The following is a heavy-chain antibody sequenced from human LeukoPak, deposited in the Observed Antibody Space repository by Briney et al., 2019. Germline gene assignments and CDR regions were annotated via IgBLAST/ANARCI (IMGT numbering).Heavy chain of an antibody. J-gene: IGHJ4*02. D-gene: IGHD5-12*01. CDR2: ISTWSETT. CDR3: AKGSLMDVVATMGDF. Sequence: GGSLRLSCVASGLTFSTYAMSWVRQAPGKGLEWVSAISTWSETTLYADSVRGRFTIPRDNSKNTLYLQMNSLRSEDTAIYYCAKGSLMDVVATMGDFWGQGTLVTVSS. V-gene: IGHV3-23*01. CDR1: GLTFSTYA.